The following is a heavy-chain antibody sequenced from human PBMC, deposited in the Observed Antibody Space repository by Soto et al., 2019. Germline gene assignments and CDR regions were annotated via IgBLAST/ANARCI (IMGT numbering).Heavy chain of an antibody. D-gene: IGHD1-26*01. V-gene: IGHV4-39*01. J-gene: IGHJ4*02. CDR1: GGSISGNSYY. CDR2: MHYSGIS. Sequence: PSETLSLTCTVSGGSISGNSYYWGWIRQPPGKGLEWFGSMHYSGISYYNTSLKSRVTISIDPSKNQISLKLTSVTAADTAVYFCARLKHSGSYYFDYWGQGTLVTVSS. CDR3: ARLKHSGSYYFDY.